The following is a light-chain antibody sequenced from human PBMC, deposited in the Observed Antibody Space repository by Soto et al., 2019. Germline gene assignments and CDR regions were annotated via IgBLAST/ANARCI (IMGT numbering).Light chain of an antibody. V-gene: IGKV1-27*01. J-gene: IGKJ4*01. CDR3: HKYNHAPT. CDR1: QGLSNY. CDR2: AAS. Sequence: DIQMTQSPSSLSASVGDRVTITCRASQGLSNYLAWYQQKPGKVPELLIYAASTLQSGVPSRFSGSGSGTEFSLTLSGLQPEDVATYYCHKYNHAPTFGGGTKVEIK.